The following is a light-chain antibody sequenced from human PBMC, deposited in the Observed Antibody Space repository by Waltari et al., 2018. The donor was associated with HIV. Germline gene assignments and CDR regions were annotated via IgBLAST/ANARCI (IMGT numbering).Light chain of an antibody. CDR3: GTWDSSLRGVV. CDR1: SSNIGKNF. Sequence: QSVLTQPPSVSAAPGQKVTISCSGSSSNIGKNFVSWFKQLPGTAPKPLIYDNNRRPSGIADRISGSKSGTSATLGITGLQKGDEADYYCGTWDSSLRGVVFGGGTKLTVL. CDR2: DNN. J-gene: IGLJ2*01. V-gene: IGLV1-51*01.